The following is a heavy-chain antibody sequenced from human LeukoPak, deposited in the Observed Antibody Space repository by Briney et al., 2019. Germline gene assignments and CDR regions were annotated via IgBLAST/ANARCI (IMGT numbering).Heavy chain of an antibody. CDR1: GYTFTGYY. J-gene: IGHJ5*02. CDR2: INPNSGGT. D-gene: IGHD2-2*01. Sequence: GASVKVSCKASGYTFTGYYMHWVRQAPGQGLEWMGWINPNSGGTNYAQKFQGRVTMTRDTSISTAYMELSRLRSDDTAVYYCARGHCSSSICYDWFDPWGQGTLVTVSS. CDR3: ARGHCSSSICYDWFDP. V-gene: IGHV1-2*02.